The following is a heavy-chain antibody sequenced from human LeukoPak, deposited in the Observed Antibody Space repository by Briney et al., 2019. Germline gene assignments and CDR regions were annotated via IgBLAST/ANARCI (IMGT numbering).Heavy chain of an antibody. J-gene: IGHJ6*02. CDR2: IYTSGST. V-gene: IGHV4-4*07. D-gene: IGHD6-13*01. CDR1: GGSISSYY. Sequence: PSETLSLTCTVSGGSISSYYWSWIRLPAGKGLEWIGRIYTSGSTNYNPSLKSRVTMSVDTSKNQFSLKLSSVTAADTAVYYCARDPGSSSWYRDYYYYGMDVWGQGTTVTVSS. CDR3: ARDPGSSSWYRDYYYYGMDV.